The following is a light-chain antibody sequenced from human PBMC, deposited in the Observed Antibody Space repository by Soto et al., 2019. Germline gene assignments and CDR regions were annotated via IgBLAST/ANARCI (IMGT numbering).Light chain of an antibody. V-gene: IGLV2-23*02. Sequence: QSVLTQPASVSGSPGQSITISCTGTSSKVGSYKLVFWYEQHPGKAPKLMIFEVHKRPSRVSNRFSGSKSGNTASLTISGLKVEDEADYYCCSSGGSPTYVFGTGTKVTV. CDR3: CSSGGSPTYV. J-gene: IGLJ1*01. CDR1: SSKVGSYKL. CDR2: EVH.